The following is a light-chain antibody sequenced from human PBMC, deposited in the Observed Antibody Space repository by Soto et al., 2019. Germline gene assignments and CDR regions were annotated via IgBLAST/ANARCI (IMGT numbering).Light chain of an antibody. J-gene: IGLJ1*01. CDR2: EVS. V-gene: IGLV2-14*01. Sequence: QSALTQPASVSGSPGQSITISCTGTSSDVGRYKYVSWYQHHPGKAPKLIIYEVSNRPSGVSTRFSGSKSGNTASLTISGLQAEDEADYYCCSYAGSSYYVFGSGTKLTVL. CDR1: SSDVGRYKY. CDR3: CSYAGSSYYV.